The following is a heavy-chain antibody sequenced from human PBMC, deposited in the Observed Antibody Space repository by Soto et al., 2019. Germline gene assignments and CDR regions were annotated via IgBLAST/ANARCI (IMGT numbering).Heavy chain of an antibody. CDR2: IIPLFGTA. Sequence: QVQLVQSGAEVKKPGSSVKISCKTSGDSFKNYAIGWVRQVPGQGLEWTGSIIPLFGTANYARMFEGRVTITADKSTTAVYMELGSLRSEDPAVYYCARLDSTMITFDYWGQGTLVNVSS. D-gene: IGHD5-18*01. CDR1: GDSFKNYA. V-gene: IGHV1-69*06. CDR3: ARLDSTMITFDY. J-gene: IGHJ4*02.